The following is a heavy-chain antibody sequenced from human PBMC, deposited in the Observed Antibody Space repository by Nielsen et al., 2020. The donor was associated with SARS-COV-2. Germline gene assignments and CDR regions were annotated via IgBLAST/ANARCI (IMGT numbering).Heavy chain of an antibody. Sequence: WIRQPPGKGLEWVAVIWYDGSNKYYADSVKGRFTISRDNSKNTLYLQMNSLRAEDTAVYYCAKDFVGYCSGGSCYSVSMDYWGQGTLVTVSS. CDR3: AKDFVGYCSGGSCYSVSMDY. J-gene: IGHJ4*02. CDR2: IWYDGSNK. V-gene: IGHV3-33*06. D-gene: IGHD2-15*01.